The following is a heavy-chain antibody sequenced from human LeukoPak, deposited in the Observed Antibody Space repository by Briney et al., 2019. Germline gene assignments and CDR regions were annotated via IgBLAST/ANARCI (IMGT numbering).Heavy chain of an antibody. CDR2: IWYDGSNK. CDR3: ARGHVITTTTLDY. D-gene: IGHD3-22*01. Sequence: GGSLRLSCAASGFTFSSYGMHWVRQAPGKGLEWVAVIWYDGSNKYYADSVKGRFTISRDNSKNTLYLQMNSLRAEDTAVYYCARGHVITTTTLDYWGQGTLVTVSS. J-gene: IGHJ4*02. V-gene: IGHV3-33*08. CDR1: GFTFSSYG.